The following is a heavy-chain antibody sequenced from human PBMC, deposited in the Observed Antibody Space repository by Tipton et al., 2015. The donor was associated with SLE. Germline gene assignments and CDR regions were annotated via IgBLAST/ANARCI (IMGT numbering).Heavy chain of an antibody. D-gene: IGHD6-19*01. CDR3: ATVRLQRDGWYPWDF. CDR1: GASISSGGHY. J-gene: IGHJ4*02. Sequence: TLSLTCSVSGASISSGGHYWGWIRQPPGKGLEWIGNIYYDGTAYSTPSLESRVSISVDTSKNQVSLRLASVTAADTAVYYCATVRLQRDGWYPWDFWGQGTLVTV. V-gene: IGHV4-39*07. CDR2: IYYDGTA.